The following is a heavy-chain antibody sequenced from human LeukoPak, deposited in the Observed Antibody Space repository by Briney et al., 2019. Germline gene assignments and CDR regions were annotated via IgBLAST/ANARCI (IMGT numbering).Heavy chain of an antibody. Sequence: GGSLRLSCAASGFTVSSNYMSWVRQAPGKGLEWVSVIYSGGSTYYADSVKGRFTISRDNSKNTLYLQMNSLRAEDTAVYYCAKDLGIVVGGYDYAYYYYYGMDVWGQGTTVTVSS. V-gene: IGHV3-66*01. CDR1: GFTVSSNY. J-gene: IGHJ6*02. CDR3: AKDLGIVVGGYDYAYYYYYGMDV. D-gene: IGHD5-12*01. CDR2: IYSGGST.